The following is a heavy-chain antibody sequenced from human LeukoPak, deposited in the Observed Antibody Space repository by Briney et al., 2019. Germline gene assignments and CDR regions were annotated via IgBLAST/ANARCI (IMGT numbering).Heavy chain of an antibody. V-gene: IGHV3-48*03. D-gene: IGHD2-2*01. Sequence: GGSLRLSCAASGFPFSSYEMNWVRQAAGKGVEGVSYISSSGSIIYYADCVKGRFTISRDNANNSLYLQMISLRAEDTAVYYCAIDRCSSTRCYLEYWGQGTLVTVSS. CDR1: GFPFSSYE. J-gene: IGHJ4*02. CDR3: AIDRCSSTRCYLEY. CDR2: ISSSGSII.